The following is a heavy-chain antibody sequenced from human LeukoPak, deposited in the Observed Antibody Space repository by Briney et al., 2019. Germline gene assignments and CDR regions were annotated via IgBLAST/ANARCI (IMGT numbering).Heavy chain of an antibody. Sequence: GASVKVSCKASGYTFTSYDINWVRQATGQGLEWMGWMNPNSGNTGYAQKFQGRVTMTRNTSISTAYMELRSLRSDDTAVYYCARIGYYDYVWGTPNAFDIWGQGTMVTVSS. CDR3: ARIGYYDYVWGTPNAFDI. V-gene: IGHV1-8*01. CDR1: GYTFTSYD. CDR2: MNPNSGNT. D-gene: IGHD3-16*01. J-gene: IGHJ3*02.